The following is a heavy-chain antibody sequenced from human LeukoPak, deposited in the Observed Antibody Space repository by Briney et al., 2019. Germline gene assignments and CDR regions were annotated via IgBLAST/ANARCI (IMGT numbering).Heavy chain of an antibody. D-gene: IGHD1-26*01. Sequence: GGSLRLSCAASGLTFSSYAMSWVRQAPGKGLEWVSAISGSGGSTYYADSVKGRFTISRDNSKNTLYLQMNSLRAEDTAVYYCAKSGYSGSYPYYFDYWGQGTLVTVSS. J-gene: IGHJ4*02. CDR2: ISGSGGST. CDR3: AKSGYSGSYPYYFDY. V-gene: IGHV3-23*01. CDR1: GLTFSSYA.